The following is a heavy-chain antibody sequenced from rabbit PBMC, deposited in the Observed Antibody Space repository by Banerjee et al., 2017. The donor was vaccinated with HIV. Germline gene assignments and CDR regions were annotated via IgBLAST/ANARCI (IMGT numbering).Heavy chain of an antibody. J-gene: IGHJ4*01. CDR3: ARGLVAGVLNL. CDR1: GFDFSSSDF. V-gene: IGHV1S40*01. D-gene: IGHD4-1*01. CDR2: IYVGSSGST. Sequence: QSLEESGGGLVQPEGSLTLTCTASGFDFSSSDFMCWVRQAPGKGLEWIGCIYVGSSGSTYYASWAKGRFTISKTSSTTVTLQMTSLTAADTATYFCARGLVAGVLNLWGPGTLVTVS.